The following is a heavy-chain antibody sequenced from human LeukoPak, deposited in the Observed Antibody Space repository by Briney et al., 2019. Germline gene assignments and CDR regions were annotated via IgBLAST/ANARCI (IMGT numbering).Heavy chain of an antibody. J-gene: IGHJ4*02. CDR2: IKSKTDGGTT. CDR1: GFTFSDYY. CDR3: ARSGEAGTFDY. Sequence: GGSLRLSCAASGFTFSDYYMSWIRQAPRKGLEWVGRIKSKTDGGTTDYAAPVKGRFTISRDNSKNTLYLQMNSLRGEDTAVYYCARSGEAGTFDYWGQGTLVTVSS. V-gene: IGHV3-15*01. D-gene: IGHD6-13*01.